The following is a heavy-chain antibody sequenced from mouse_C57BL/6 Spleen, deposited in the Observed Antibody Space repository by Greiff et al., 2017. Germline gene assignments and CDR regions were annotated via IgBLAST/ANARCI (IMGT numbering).Heavy chain of an antibody. V-gene: IGHV1-80*01. CDR1: GYAFSSYW. D-gene: IGHD2-4*01. Sequence: LQESGAELVKPGASVKISCKASGYAFSSYWMNWVKQRPGKGLEWIGQIYPGDGDTNYNGKFMGKATLTADKSSSTAYMQLSSLTSEDSAVYFCARGDYGYAMDYWGQGTSVTVSS. CDR3: ARGDYGYAMDY. J-gene: IGHJ4*01. CDR2: IYPGDGDT.